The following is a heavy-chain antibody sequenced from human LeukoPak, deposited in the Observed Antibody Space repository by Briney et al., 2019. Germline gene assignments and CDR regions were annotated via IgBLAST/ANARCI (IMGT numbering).Heavy chain of an antibody. D-gene: IGHD6-6*01. CDR2: INPSGGST. V-gene: IGHV1-46*01. Sequence: ASVKVSCKASGYTLISYYMYWVRQAPGQGLEWMGIINPSGGSTSYAQKFQGRVTMTRDTSTSTVYMELSSLRSEDTAVYYCASAEYSSSFDYWGQGTLVTVSS. CDR3: ASAEYSSSFDY. J-gene: IGHJ4*02. CDR1: GYTLISYY.